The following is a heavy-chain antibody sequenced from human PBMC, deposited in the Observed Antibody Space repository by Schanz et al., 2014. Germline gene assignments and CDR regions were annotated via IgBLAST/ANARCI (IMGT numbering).Heavy chain of an antibody. V-gene: IGHV3-53*04. CDR2: IYSSGST. Sequence: DVQLVDSGGGLVQPGGSLRLSCAASGFTVSNSYIHWVRQAPGKGLEWVSTIYSSGSTYYADSVRGRFTISRDNSMNTVYLQMNSLRSDDAAVYYCARAQGVIRLYYGVDVWGQGTTNLVSS. CDR1: GFTVSNSY. J-gene: IGHJ6*02. CDR3: ARAQGVIRLYYGVDV. D-gene: IGHD3-10*01.